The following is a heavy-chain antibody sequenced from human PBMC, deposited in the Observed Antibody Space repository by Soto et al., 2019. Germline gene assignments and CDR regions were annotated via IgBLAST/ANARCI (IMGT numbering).Heavy chain of an antibody. CDR3: ARSRGYEAYYDYLDV. Sequence: GASVKVSCKASGYTFTGYYMHWVRQAPGQGLEWMGWINPNSGGTNYAQKFQGWVTMTRDTSISTAYMELSRLRSDDTAVYYCARSRGYEAYYDYLDVWGKGTTVTVSS. J-gene: IGHJ6*03. V-gene: IGHV1-2*04. CDR1: GYTFTGYY. D-gene: IGHD5-12*01. CDR2: INPNSGGT.